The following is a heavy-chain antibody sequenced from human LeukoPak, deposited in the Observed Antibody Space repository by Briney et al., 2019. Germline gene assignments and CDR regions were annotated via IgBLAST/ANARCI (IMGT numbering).Heavy chain of an antibody. V-gene: IGHV4-59*01. Sequence: KPSETLSLTCTGSGGSINKYYWRWIRQPPGKGLEWVGYIYYTGSTHYNPSLKNRVTISVDTSKSHFSLKMSTLTAADTAVYYFARHRGSGYPYFDYWGQGTLVTVSS. CDR3: ARHRGSGYPYFDY. J-gene: IGHJ4*02. CDR2: IYYTGST. CDR1: GGSINKYY. D-gene: IGHD3-22*01.